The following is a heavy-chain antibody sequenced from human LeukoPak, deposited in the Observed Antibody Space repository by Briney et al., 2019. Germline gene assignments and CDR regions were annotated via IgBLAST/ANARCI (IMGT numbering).Heavy chain of an antibody. D-gene: IGHD6-19*01. Sequence: SETLSLTCTVPGGSISSGDYYWSWIRQPPGKGLERIGYIYYSGSTYYNPSLKSRVTISVDTSKNQFSLKLSSVTAADTAVYYCARIAVAGKDFDYWGQGTLVTVSS. CDR1: GGSISSGDYY. CDR2: IYYSGST. V-gene: IGHV4-30-4*01. J-gene: IGHJ4*02. CDR3: ARIAVAGKDFDY.